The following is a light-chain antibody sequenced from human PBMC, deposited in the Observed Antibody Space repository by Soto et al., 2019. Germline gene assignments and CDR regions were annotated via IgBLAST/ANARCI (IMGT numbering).Light chain of an antibody. CDR2: YDD. CDR3: AAWDDSLNGGV. J-gene: IGLJ3*02. CDR1: SSNIGNNA. Sequence: QSVLTQPPSVSAAPRQRVTISCSGSSSNIGNNAVNWFQQLPGEAPKLLIYYDDLLPSGVSDRFSGSKSGTSASLAISGLQSEDEADYYCAAWDDSLNGGVFGGGTKLTVL. V-gene: IGLV1-36*01.